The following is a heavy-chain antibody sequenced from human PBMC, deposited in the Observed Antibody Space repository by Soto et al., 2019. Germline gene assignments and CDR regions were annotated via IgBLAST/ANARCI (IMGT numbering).Heavy chain of an antibody. CDR1: GYTFTNYA. J-gene: IGHJ2*01. CDR2: INGGNGNT. V-gene: IGHV1-3*01. D-gene: IGHD6-19*01. CDR3: ARSGYSSGWYHWYFDF. Sequence: QVQLVQSGAEVKTPGASVKVSCKASGYTFTNYAIHWVRQAPGQRLEWMGWINGGNGNTKYSQKFQGRVTITRDTSASTAYMELSSLRSEDTAVFYCARSGYSSGWYHWYFDFWGRDTLVTVSS.